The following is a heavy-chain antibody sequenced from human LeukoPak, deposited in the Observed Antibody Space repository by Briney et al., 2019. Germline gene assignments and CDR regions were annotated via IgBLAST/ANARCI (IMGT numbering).Heavy chain of an antibody. V-gene: IGHV3-23*01. CDR1: GFTFSSYA. J-gene: IGHJ4*02. CDR3: AKERRFLSSGWVDY. Sequence: PGGSLRLSCAASGFTFSSYAMSWARPAPGQGLEWVSAISGSGGSTYYADSVKGRFTISRDNSTNTLYLQMNSLRAEDTAVYYCAKERRFLSSGWVDYWGQGTLVTVSS. CDR2: ISGSGGST. D-gene: IGHD6-19*01.